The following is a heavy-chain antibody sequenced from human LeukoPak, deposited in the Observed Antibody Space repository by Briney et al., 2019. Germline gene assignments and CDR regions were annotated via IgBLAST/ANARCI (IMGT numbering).Heavy chain of an antibody. CDR2: IYYSGST. CDR3: ARIYGDYRMDV. V-gene: IGHV4-59*01. Sequence: SETLSLTCAVYGGSISSYYWSWIRQPPGKGLEWIGYIYYSGSTNYNPSLKSRVTISVDTSKNQFSLKLSSVTAADTAVYYCARIYGDYRMDVWGQGTTVTVSS. CDR1: GGSISSYY. J-gene: IGHJ6*02. D-gene: IGHD4-17*01.